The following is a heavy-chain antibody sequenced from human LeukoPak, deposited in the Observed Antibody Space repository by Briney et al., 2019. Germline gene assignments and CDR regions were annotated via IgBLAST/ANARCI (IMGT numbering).Heavy chain of an antibody. V-gene: IGHV4-34*01. CDR1: GGSFSGYY. CDR2: INHSGST. Sequence: PSETLSLTCAVYGGSFSGYYWSWIRQPPGKGLEWIGEINHSGSTNYNPSLKSRVTISVDTSKNQFSLKLSSVTAADTAVYYCARRKYSYGYRYYYGMDVWGQGTTVTVSS. J-gene: IGHJ6*02. D-gene: IGHD5-18*01. CDR3: ARRKYSYGYRYYYGMDV.